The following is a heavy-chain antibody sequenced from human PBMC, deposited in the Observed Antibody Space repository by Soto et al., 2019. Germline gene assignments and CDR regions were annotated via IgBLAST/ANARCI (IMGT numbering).Heavy chain of an antibody. Sequence: ASVKVSCKASGYTFTSYGISWVRQAPGQGLERMGWISAYNGNTNYAQKLLGRVTMTTDTSTSTAYMELRSLRSDDTAVYYCAREDQVGATYDYWGQGTLVTVSS. CDR2: ISAYNGNT. V-gene: IGHV1-18*01. J-gene: IGHJ4*02. D-gene: IGHD1-26*01. CDR1: GYTFTSYG. CDR3: AREDQVGATYDY.